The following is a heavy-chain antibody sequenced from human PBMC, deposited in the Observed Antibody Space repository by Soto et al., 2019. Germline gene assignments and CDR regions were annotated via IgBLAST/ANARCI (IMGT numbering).Heavy chain of an antibody. CDR2: IYYSGST. D-gene: IGHD3-10*01. V-gene: IGHV4-59*01. CDR3: ARVWGGAFDI. J-gene: IGHJ3*02. CDR1: GGPISTYY. Sequence: PSETLSPTFIISGGPISTYYWSWIRQPPGKGLEWIGYIYYSGSTNYNPSLKSRVTISVDTSKNQFSLKLSSVTAADTAVYYCARVWGGAFDIWGQGTMVT.